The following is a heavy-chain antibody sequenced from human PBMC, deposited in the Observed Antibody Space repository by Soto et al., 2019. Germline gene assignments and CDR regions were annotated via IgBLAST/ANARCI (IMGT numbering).Heavy chain of an antibody. CDR3: ARDGFGLIAARAGGPYYYGIAV. J-gene: IGHJ6*02. CDR2: IIPIFGTA. D-gene: IGHD6-6*01. V-gene: IGHV1-69*13. CDR1: GGTFSSYA. Sequence: SVKVSCKASGGTFSSYAISWVRQAPGQGLEWMGGIIPIFGTANYAQKFQGRVTITEDESTSTAYMELSSLRSEDTAVYNCARDGFGLIAARAGGPYYYGIAVWGQGNTV.